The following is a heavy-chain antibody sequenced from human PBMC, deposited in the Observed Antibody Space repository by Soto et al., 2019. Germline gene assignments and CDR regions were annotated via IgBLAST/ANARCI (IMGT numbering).Heavy chain of an antibody. CDR1: GYPFTSYA. CDR3: AREIYDDYDSSGFDH. J-gene: IGHJ4*02. V-gene: IGHV1-3*01. CDR2: INAGNGNT. Sequence: GASVKVSCKASGYPFTSYAMHWVRQAPGQRLEWMGWINAGNGNTKYSQKFQGRVTITRDTSASTAYMELSSLRAEDTAVYYCAREIYDDYDSSGFDHWGQGTLVTVSS. D-gene: IGHD3-22*01.